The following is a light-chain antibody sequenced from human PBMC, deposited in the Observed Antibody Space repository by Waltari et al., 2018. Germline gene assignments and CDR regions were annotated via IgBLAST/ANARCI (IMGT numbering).Light chain of an antibody. CDR2: RVS. CDR1: QSLVHSDGNTH. Sequence: EVVMTQSPLSLPVTLGQPASISRKSSQSLVHSDGNTHLNWFQQRPGQSPRRLFYRVSSRESGVPDRFSGSGSGTDFTLKISRVEAEDVGVYYCMQGTHWPYTFGQGTRLDIK. J-gene: IGKJ2*01. V-gene: IGKV2-30*02. CDR3: MQGTHWPYT.